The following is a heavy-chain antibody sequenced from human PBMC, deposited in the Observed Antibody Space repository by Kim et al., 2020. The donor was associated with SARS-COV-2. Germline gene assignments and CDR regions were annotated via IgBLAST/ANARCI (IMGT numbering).Heavy chain of an antibody. CDR2: IKKDGSRK. CDR3: ATGCMPYY. J-gene: IGHJ4*02. Sequence: GGSLRLSCAASGFTFSSYWMIWVRHAPGKGLEWVASIKKDGSRKDYADSVKGRFTISRDNAKNSLSLLMNSLRPEDTAVYFCATGCMPYYWGQGTLVTVSS. CDR1: GFTFSSYW. D-gene: IGHD2-2*01. V-gene: IGHV3-7*01.